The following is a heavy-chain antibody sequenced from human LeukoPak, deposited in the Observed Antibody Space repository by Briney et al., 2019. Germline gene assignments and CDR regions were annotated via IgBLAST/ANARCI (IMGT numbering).Heavy chain of an antibody. V-gene: IGHV3-48*01. Sequence: GGSLRLSCAASGFTFSSFAMNWVRQAPGKGMEWLSYISVGSGTIYYADSVKGRFTISRDNAKNSLYLQMNSLRAEDTAVYYCARGRFSKSSNCFDPWGQGTLVTVSS. D-gene: IGHD3-16*01. CDR2: ISVGSGTI. CDR1: GFTFSSFA. J-gene: IGHJ5*02. CDR3: ARGRFSKSSNCFDP.